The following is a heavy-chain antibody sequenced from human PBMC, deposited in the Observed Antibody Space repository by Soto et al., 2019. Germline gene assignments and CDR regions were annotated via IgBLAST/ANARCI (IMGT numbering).Heavy chain of an antibody. CDR3: ARARAEDPFWSGYYIDSMDV. V-gene: IGHV3-21*01. Sequence: KSVGSLRLSCAASGFSFSSFSINWVRQAPGKGLEWVSSISSSGGYIYYAASVKGRFSVSRDNAKNSLFLQLNSLRAEDTAVYYCARARAEDPFWSGYYIDSMDVWGQGTTVTVSS. CDR2: ISSSGGYI. D-gene: IGHD3-3*01. J-gene: IGHJ6*02. CDR1: GFSFSSFS.